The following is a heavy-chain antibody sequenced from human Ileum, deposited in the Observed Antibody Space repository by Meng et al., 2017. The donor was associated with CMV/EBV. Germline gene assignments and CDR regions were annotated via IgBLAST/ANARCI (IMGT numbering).Heavy chain of an antibody. CDR2: ISSSSSYI. CDR1: GFSFSSYS. J-gene: IGHJ4*01. CDR3: ARSYGSGSYYDY. V-gene: IGHV3-21*01. Sequence: GGSLRLSCAASGFSFSSYSMNWVRQAPGKGLEWVSSISSSSSYIYYADSVKGRFTISRDNAKNSLYLQMNSLRAEDTAVYYCARSYGSGSYYDYWGQGTQVNGAS. D-gene: IGHD3-10*01.